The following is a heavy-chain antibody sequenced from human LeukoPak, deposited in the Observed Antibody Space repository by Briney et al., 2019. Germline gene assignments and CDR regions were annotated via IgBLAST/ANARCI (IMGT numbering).Heavy chain of an antibody. CDR1: GFTFSSYA. D-gene: IGHD3-22*01. V-gene: IGHV3-23*01. Sequence: QPGGSLRLSCAASGFTFSSYAMSWVRQAPGKGLEWVSAISGSGGSTYYADSVKGRFTISRDNSKNTLYLQMNSLRAQDTAVNYCAETMYYYDSSGYYYFQHWGQGTLVTVSS. CDR2: ISGSGGST. CDR3: AETMYYYDSSGYYYFQH. J-gene: IGHJ1*01.